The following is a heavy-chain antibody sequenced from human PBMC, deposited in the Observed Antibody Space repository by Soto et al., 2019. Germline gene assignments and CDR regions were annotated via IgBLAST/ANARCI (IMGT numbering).Heavy chain of an antibody. CDR2: VSNDGSSK. D-gene: IGHD3-10*01. CDR3: AKDVISSQAY. CDR1: GFTFSNYW. Sequence: PGGSLRLSCVGSGFTFSNYWMHWVRQAPGKGLEWVSRVSNDGSSKCYADSVKGRFTISRDNSKNTLYLQMNSLRAEDTAVYYCAKDVISSQAYWGQGTLVTVSS. J-gene: IGHJ4*02. V-gene: IGHV3-30*18.